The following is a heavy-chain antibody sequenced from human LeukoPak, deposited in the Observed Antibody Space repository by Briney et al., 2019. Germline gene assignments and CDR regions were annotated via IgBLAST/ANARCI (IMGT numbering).Heavy chain of an antibody. Sequence: GGSLRLSCAASGFTFSSYWMSWVRQAPGKGLKWVANIKQDGSEKYYVDSVKGRFTISRDNAKNSLYLQMNSLRAEDTAVYFCARDTSPYCGDDCYFDAFDLWGQGTMVTVSS. D-gene: IGHD2-21*02. CDR3: ARDTSPYCGDDCYFDAFDL. CDR1: GFTFSSYW. J-gene: IGHJ3*01. CDR2: IKQDGSEK. V-gene: IGHV3-7*03.